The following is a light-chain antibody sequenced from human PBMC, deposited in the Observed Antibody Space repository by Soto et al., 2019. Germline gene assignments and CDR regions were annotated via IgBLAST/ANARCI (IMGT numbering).Light chain of an antibody. J-gene: IGKJ1*01. V-gene: IGKV3-20*01. CDR2: GAS. Sequence: EIVLTQSPATLSVSLGDSATLSCRASQSVSSSYLAWYQQKPGQAPRLLIYGASSRATGIPDRFSGSGSGTDFTLTISRLEPEDFAVYYCHQYGSSSWTFGQGTKVDIK. CDR3: HQYGSSSWT. CDR1: QSVSSSY.